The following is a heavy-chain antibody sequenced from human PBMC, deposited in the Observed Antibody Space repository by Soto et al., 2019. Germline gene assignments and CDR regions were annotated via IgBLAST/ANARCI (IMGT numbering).Heavy chain of an antibody. V-gene: IGHV1-18*01. CDR3: ARGRYGDY. CDR1: GYTFTSYG. Sequence: QVHLVQSGAEVKKPGASVKVSCKASGYTFTSYGITWVRQAPGQGLEWMGWISAHNGNTDYAQKPQGRVMLPRATSTSTAYMELRSLRSGDTAVYYCARGRYGDYWGQGALVTVSS. D-gene: IGHD1-1*01. J-gene: IGHJ4*02. CDR2: ISAHNGNT.